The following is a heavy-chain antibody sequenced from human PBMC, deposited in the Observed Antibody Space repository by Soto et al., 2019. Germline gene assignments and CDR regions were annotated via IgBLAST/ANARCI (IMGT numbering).Heavy chain of an antibody. D-gene: IGHD6-13*01. CDR3: ARRRGRQQLVQRYYNGMDV. V-gene: IGHV4-34*01. CDR2: INLSGST. CDR1: GGSFSGYY. J-gene: IGHJ6*02. Sequence: QVQLQQWGAGLLKPSETLSLTCAVYGGSFSGYYWSWIRQSPGKGLEWIGEINLSGSTNYNPSLKRRVTISVDTSKNQFSLKLSSVSAADTAVYFCARRRGRQQLVQRYYNGMDVWGQGTTVTVSS.